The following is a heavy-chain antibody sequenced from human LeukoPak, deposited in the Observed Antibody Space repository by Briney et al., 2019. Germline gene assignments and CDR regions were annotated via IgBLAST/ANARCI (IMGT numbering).Heavy chain of an antibody. D-gene: IGHD3-22*01. CDR1: GYSFTSYW. CDR3: ARHGPNYYYDSSGDY. Sequence: GESLKISCKGSGYSFTSYWIGWVRQMPGKGLEWMGTIYPGDSDTRYSPSFQGQVTISADKSISTAYLQWSSLKASDTAMYYCARHGPNYYYDSSGDYWGQGTLVTVSS. CDR2: IYPGDSDT. J-gene: IGHJ4*02. V-gene: IGHV5-51*01.